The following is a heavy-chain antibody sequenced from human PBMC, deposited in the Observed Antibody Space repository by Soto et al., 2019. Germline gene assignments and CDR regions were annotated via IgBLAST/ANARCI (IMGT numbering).Heavy chain of an antibody. V-gene: IGHV3-21*04. CDR1: GFTFSSYS. CDR2: ISSSSSTI. Sequence: PGGSLRLSCAASGFTFSSYSMNWVRQAPGKGLEWVSSISSSSSTIYYADSVKGRFTISRDNSKNTLYLQMNSLRAEDTAVYYCAKVEVVVAATIEYFQHWGQGTLVTVSS. D-gene: IGHD2-15*01. CDR3: AKVEVVVAATIEYFQH. J-gene: IGHJ1*01.